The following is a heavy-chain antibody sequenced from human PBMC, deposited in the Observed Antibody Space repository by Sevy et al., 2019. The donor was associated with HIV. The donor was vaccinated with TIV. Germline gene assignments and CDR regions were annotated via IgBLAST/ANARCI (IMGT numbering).Heavy chain of an antibody. CDR1: GGSISSGGYS. J-gene: IGHJ5*02. Sequence: SETLSLTCAVSGGSISSGGYSWSWIRQPPGKGLEWIGYIYHSGRTYYNPALKSQVTISVDRSKNQFSLKLSPVTAADTDVYYCARSFGSASWLSQGWFDPWGQGTLVTVSS. CDR3: ARSFGSASWLSQGWFDP. D-gene: IGHD3-22*01. CDR2: IYHSGRT. V-gene: IGHV4-30-2*01.